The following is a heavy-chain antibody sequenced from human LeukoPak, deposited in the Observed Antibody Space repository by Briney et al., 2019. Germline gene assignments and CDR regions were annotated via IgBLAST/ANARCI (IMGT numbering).Heavy chain of an antibody. CDR2: INHSGST. J-gene: IGHJ4*02. D-gene: IGHD3-10*01. CDR3: ARVVEGYYFDY. Sequence: PSETLSLTCAVYGGPFSGYYWSWIRQPPGKGLEWIGEINHSGSTNYNPSLKSRVTISVDTSKNQFSLKLSSVTAADTAVYYCARVVEGYYFDYWGQGTLVTVSS. V-gene: IGHV4-34*01. CDR1: GGPFSGYY.